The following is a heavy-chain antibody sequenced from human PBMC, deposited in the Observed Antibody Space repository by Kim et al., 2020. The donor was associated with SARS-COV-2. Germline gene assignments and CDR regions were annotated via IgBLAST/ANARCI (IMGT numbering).Heavy chain of an antibody. Sequence: RYSPAFQGQFTISADKSISTAYLQRSSLKASDTAMYYCARHSSSPRGMDVWGQGTTVTVSS. V-gene: IGHV5-51*01. CDR3: ARHSSSPRGMDV. J-gene: IGHJ6*02. D-gene: IGHD6-13*01.